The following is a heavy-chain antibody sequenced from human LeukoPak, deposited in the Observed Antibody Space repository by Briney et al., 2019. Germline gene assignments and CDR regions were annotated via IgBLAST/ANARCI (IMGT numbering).Heavy chain of an antibody. CDR1: GFTFSSSA. CDR2: ISGSGGNT. J-gene: IGHJ4*02. D-gene: IGHD2-21*01. CDR3: AKGNPLFYFDY. V-gene: IGHV3-23*01. Sequence: PGGSLRLSCAASGFTFSSSAPRWVRQTPGKGLEWVSSISGSGGNTYYADSVKGRFTISRDNSKNTVYLQMNSLRAEDTAVYYCAKGNPLFYFDYWGQGTLVTVSS.